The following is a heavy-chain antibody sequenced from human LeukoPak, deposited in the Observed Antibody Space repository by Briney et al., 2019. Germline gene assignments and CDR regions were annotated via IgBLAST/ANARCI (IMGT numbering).Heavy chain of an antibody. CDR2: INPNSGGP. D-gene: IGHD5-12*01. CDR3: AIIVATIGPFDY. V-gene: IGHV1-2*02. J-gene: IGHJ4*02. Sequence: AASVKVSCKASGYTFTGYYMHWVRQAPGQGLEWMGWINPNSGGPNYAQKFQGRVTMTRDTSISTAYMELSRLRSDDTAVYYCAIIVATIGPFDYWGQGTLVTVSS. CDR1: GYTFTGYY.